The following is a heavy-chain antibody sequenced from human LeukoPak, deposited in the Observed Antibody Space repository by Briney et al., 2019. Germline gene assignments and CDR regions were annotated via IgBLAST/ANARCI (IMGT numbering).Heavy chain of an antibody. D-gene: IGHD3-22*01. Sequence: ASVKVSCKASGYTFTSYGISWVRQAPGQGLEWMGWISAYNGNTNYAQKLQGRVTMTTDTSTSTAYMELRSLRSDDTAVYYCARDYSDSSGYYYGEIGYWGQGTLVTVSS. CDR3: ARDYSDSSGYYYGEIGY. CDR1: GYTFTSYG. CDR2: ISAYNGNT. J-gene: IGHJ4*02. V-gene: IGHV1-18*01.